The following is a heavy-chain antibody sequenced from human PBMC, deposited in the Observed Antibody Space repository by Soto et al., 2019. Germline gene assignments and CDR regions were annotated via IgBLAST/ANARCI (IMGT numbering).Heavy chain of an antibody. Sequence: GASVKVSCKASGYTFTSYYMHWVRQAPGQGLEWMGIINPSGGSTSYAQKFQGRVTMTRDTSTSTVYMELSSLRSEDTAVYYCARDTNIKILDTAMVTPRAKHNWFDPWGQGTLVTVSS. CDR2: INPSGGST. CDR1: GYTFTSYY. D-gene: IGHD5-18*01. CDR3: ARDTNIKILDTAMVTPRAKHNWFDP. V-gene: IGHV1-46*01. J-gene: IGHJ5*02.